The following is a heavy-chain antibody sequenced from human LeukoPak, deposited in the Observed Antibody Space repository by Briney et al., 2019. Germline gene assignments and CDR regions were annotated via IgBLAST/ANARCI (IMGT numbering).Heavy chain of an antibody. J-gene: IGHJ4*02. D-gene: IGHD3-10*01. V-gene: IGHV1-2*02. CDR3: AREVWFGELSNPLDSYYFDY. Sequence: RRASVKVSCKASGYTFTGYYMHWVRQAPGQGLEWMGWINPNSGGTNYAQKFQGRVTMTRDTSISTAYMELSRLRSDDTAGYYCAREVWFGELSNPLDSYYFDYWGQGTLVTVSS. CDR2: INPNSGGT. CDR1: GYTFTGYY.